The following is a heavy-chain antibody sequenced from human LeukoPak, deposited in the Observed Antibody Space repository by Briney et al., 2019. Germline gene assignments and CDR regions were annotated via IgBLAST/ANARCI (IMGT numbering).Heavy chain of an antibody. D-gene: IGHD4-11*01. CDR1: GYTFTGYY. CDR2: INPNSGGT. J-gene: IGHJ3*02. CDR3: ARVVTVGDAFDI. V-gene: IGHV1-2*06. Sequence: ASVKVSCKASGYTFTGYYMRWVRQAPGQGLEWMGRINPNSGGTNYAQKFQGRVTMTRDTSISTAYMELSRLRSDDTAVYYCARVVTVGDAFDIWGQGTMVTVSS.